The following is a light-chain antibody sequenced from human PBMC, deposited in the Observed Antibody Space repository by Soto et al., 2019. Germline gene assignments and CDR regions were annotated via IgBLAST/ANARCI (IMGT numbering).Light chain of an antibody. V-gene: IGKV3-11*02. Sequence: EIVVTQSPATLSLSPGERATLSCRASQSISTYLAWYQQKPAQAPRRLTYDASTRANGITARFSGSWSGSDFSLTISSLAPEDFQGDYGQDRSTLPLTFGVGTKVEIK. J-gene: IGKJ4*01. CDR3: QDRSTLPLT. CDR1: QSISTY. CDR2: DAS.